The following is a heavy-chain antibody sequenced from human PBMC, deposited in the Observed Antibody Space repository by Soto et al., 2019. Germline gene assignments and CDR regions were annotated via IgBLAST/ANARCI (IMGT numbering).Heavy chain of an antibody. CDR1: GGSISSGGYY. D-gene: IGHD2-2*01. CDR3: ARDLGFCSTTTCYPWFDP. J-gene: IGHJ5*02. CDR2: IYYSGIT. Sequence: SETLSLTCTVSGGSISSGGYYWSWIRQHPGKGLEWIGYIYYSGITYYNPSLKSRVTISVDTSKNQFSLKLTSVTAADTAVYYCARDLGFCSTTTCYPWFDPWGQGTLVTVSS. V-gene: IGHV4-31*03.